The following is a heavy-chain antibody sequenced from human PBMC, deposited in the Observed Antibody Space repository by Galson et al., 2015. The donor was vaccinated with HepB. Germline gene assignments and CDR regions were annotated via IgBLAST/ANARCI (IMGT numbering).Heavy chain of an antibody. CDR3: VRDVRQYCSTTSCAPGFFDY. Sequence: SLRLSCAASGFTFSRYWMHWVRQAPGKGLVWVSRINSDGSSTSHADSVKSRVTLSRDNAKNTLYLQMNSLRAEDTAVYYCVRDVRQYCSTTSCAPGFFDYWGQGALVTVSS. J-gene: IGHJ4*02. CDR1: GFTFSRYW. V-gene: IGHV3-74*01. D-gene: IGHD2-2*01. CDR2: INSDGSST.